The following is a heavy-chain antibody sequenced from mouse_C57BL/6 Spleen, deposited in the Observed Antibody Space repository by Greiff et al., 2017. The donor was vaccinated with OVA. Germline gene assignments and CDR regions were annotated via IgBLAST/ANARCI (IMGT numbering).Heavy chain of an antibody. CDR2: IYPGSGST. D-gene: IGHD2-1*01. V-gene: IGHV1-55*01. CDR1: GYTFTSYW. J-gene: IGHJ1*03. Sequence: QVQLQQPGAELVKPGASVKLSCKASGYTFTSYWITWVKQRPGQGLEWIGDIYPGSGSTNYNEKFKSKATLTVDTSSSTAYMQLSSLTSEDSAVYYCARSPNYYGNHGYFDVWGTGTTVTVAS. CDR3: ARSPNYYGNHGYFDV.